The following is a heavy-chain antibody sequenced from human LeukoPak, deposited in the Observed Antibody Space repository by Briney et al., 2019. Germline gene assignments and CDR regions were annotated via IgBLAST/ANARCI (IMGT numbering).Heavy chain of an antibody. D-gene: IGHD1-1*01. CDR2: FSHGGIT. J-gene: IGHJ4*02. CDR3: ARNGGHNQEH. V-gene: IGHV4-4*02. CDR1: GASISRGSW. Sequence: SETLSLTCDVSGASISRGSWWSWVHQPPGKGLEWIGEFSHGGITNFNPSLKSRVTISVDKSRNQFSLNLISVTAADTAVYFCARNGGHNQEHWGQGTLVTVSS.